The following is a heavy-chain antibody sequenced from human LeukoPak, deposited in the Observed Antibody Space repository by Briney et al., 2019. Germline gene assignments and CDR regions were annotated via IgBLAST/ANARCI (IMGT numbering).Heavy chain of an antibody. D-gene: IGHD3-10*01. CDR3: ARTLEGHYYGSGSYYPLGY. V-gene: IGHV1-2*02. Sequence: ASVKVSCKASGYTFTGYYMHWVRQAPGQGLEWMGWINPNSGGTNYAQKFQGRVTMTRDTSISTADMELSRLRSDDTAVYYCARTLEGHYYGSGSYYPLGYWGQGTLVTVSS. CDR2: INPNSGGT. CDR1: GYTFTGYY. J-gene: IGHJ4*02.